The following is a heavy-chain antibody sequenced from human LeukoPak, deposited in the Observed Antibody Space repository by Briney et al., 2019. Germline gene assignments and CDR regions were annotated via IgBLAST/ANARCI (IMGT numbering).Heavy chain of an antibody. CDR2: INTDTGNP. D-gene: IGHD6-19*01. V-gene: IGHV7-4-1*02. Sequence: VASVKVSCKASGYTFTSYAMNWVRQAPGQGLEWMGWINTDTGNPTYAQGFTGRFVFSLDTSVSTAYLQISSLKAEDTAVYYCAREVNSSGWYTVPYYYYYYMDVWGKGTTVTVSS. CDR1: GYTFTSYA. CDR3: AREVNSSGWYTVPYYYYYYMDV. J-gene: IGHJ6*03.